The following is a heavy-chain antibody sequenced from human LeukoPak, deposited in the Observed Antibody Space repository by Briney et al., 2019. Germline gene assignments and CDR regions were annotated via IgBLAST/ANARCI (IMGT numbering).Heavy chain of an antibody. D-gene: IGHD2-15*01. Sequence: SETLSLTCAVYGDSFSAYFWNWIRQAPGKPLEYIGEINHRGSSHYNPSLKTRVTLSVDTSKNQFSLMLTSVTAADTALYFCARGSSFDGYCSAGACDAGYYDSWGQATPVTVSS. CDR1: GDSFSAYF. CDR3: ARGSSFDGYCSAGACDAGYYDS. J-gene: IGHJ4*02. V-gene: IGHV4-34*01. CDR2: INHRGSS.